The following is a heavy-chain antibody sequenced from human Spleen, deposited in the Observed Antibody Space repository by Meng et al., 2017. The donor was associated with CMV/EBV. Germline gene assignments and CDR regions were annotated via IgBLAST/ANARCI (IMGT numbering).Heavy chain of an antibody. Sequence: QITLKESGPTLGKPTQNLTLPCTFSGFSLSTSEGGVGWIRQPPGKALEWLALIYWDDDKRYSPSLKSRLTITKDTSKNQVVLTMTNMDPVDTATYYCAHLNSSGWYFDYWGQGTLVTVSS. CDR1: GFSLSTSEGG. J-gene: IGHJ4*02. V-gene: IGHV2-5*02. CDR3: AHLNSSGWYFDY. D-gene: IGHD6-19*01. CDR2: IYWDDDK.